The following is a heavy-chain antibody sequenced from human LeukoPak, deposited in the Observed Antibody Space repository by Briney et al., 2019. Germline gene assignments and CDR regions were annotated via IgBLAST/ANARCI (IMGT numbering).Heavy chain of an antibody. D-gene: IGHD6-19*01. CDR1: GDSVSSNSAA. J-gene: IGHJ4*02. V-gene: IGHV6-1*01. CDR2: TYYRSKWYN. Sequence: SQTLSLTCAISGDSVSSNSAAWNWIRQSPSRGLEWLGRTYYRSKWYNDYAVSVKSRITINPDTSKNQFSLQLNSVTPEDTAVYYCARDQPYSSGWSYQPLRTYFDYWGQGTLVTVSS. CDR3: ARDQPYSSGWSYQPLRTYFDY.